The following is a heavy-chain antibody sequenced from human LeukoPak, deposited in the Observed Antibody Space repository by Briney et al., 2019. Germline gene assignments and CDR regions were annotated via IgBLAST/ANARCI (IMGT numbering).Heavy chain of an antibody. V-gene: IGHV3-53*01. CDR3: TRSGYRHPYHFDS. CDR2: LYTGGGT. J-gene: IGHJ4*02. CDR1: GFSVRTTY. Sequence: GGSLRLSCAAPGFSVRTTYMSWVRQAPGKGLEWVSVLYTGGGTDHADSVKGRFTISRDNSKNTLSLQMNSLGVEDTAIYYCTRSGYRHPYHFDSWGQGTLVTVSS. D-gene: IGHD3-22*01.